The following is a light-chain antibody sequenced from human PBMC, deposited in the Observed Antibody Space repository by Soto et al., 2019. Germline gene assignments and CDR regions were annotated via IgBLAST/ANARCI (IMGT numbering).Light chain of an antibody. Sequence: DIVMTQSPLSLPVTPGEPASISCRSSQSLLHSNGYNYLDWYLQKPGQSPQLLIYLGSNRASGVPDRFSGSGSGTDFTLKISRVEAEDVGVYYCMQALQTPFTFRPWDQSGYQT. V-gene: IGKV2-28*01. J-gene: IGKJ3*01. CDR3: MQALQTPFT. CDR2: LGS. CDR1: QSLLHSNGYNY.